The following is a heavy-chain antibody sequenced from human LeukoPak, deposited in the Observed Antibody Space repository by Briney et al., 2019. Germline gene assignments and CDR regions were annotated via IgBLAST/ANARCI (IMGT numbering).Heavy chain of an antibody. CDR3: ARVAEFGVNIVAAYYYYYYMDV. CDR1: GYSISSAYS. J-gene: IGHJ6*03. Sequence: SETLYLTCTVSGYSISSAYSWGWIRQPPGKGLAWIGHIYHRGSTYYNPSLKSRVTISVDTSKNQFSLKLNSVTAADTAVYYCARVAEFGVNIVAAYYYYYYMDVWGKGTTVTVSS. CDR2: IYHRGST. D-gene: IGHD5-12*01. V-gene: IGHV4-38-2*02.